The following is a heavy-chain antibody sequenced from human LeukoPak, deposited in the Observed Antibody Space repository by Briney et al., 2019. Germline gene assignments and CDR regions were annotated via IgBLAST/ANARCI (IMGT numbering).Heavy chain of an antibody. CDR1: GGSFSGYY. J-gene: IGHJ4*02. Sequence: TSETLSLTCAVYGGSFSGYYWSWIRQPPGKGLEWIGEINHSGSTNYNPSLKSRVTISVDTSKNQFSLKLSSVTAADTAVYYCAREPDYGGNSAFDYWGQGTLVTVSS. V-gene: IGHV4-34*01. D-gene: IGHD4-23*01. CDR3: AREPDYGGNSAFDY. CDR2: INHSGST.